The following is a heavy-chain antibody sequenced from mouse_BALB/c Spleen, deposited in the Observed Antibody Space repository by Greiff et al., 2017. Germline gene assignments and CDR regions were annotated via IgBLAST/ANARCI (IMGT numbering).Heavy chain of an antibody. D-gene: IGHD2-14*01. CDR3: ARHRYDDAMDY. Sequence: EVMLVESGGDLVKPGGSLKLSCAASGFTFSSYGMSWVRQTPDKRLEWVATISSGGSYTYYPDSVKGRFTISRDNAKNTLYLQMSSLKSEDTAMYYCARHRYDDAMDYWGQGTSVTVSS. CDR2: ISSGGSYT. J-gene: IGHJ4*01. CDR1: GFTFSSYG. V-gene: IGHV5-6*01.